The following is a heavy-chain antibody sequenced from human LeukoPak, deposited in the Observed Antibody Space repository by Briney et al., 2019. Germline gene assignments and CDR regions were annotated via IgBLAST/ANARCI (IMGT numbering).Heavy chain of an antibody. V-gene: IGHV2-5*02. D-gene: IGHD1-26*01. J-gene: IGHJ4*02. CDR2: IYWDDDK. Sequence: SGPTLVKPTQTLTLTCTFSGFSLSTSGVGVGWIRQPPGEALEWLALIYWDDDKRFSPSLKSRLTITKDTSKNRVVLTMTNMDPVDTATYYCARSRGYFDYWGQGTLVTVSS. CDR1: GFSLSTSGVG. CDR3: ARSRGYFDY.